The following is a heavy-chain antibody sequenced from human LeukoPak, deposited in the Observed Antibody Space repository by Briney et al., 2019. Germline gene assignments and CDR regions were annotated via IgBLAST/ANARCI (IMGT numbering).Heavy chain of an antibody. CDR3: AKSYSSSWYMTFDY. V-gene: IGHV3-23*01. J-gene: IGHJ4*02. CDR1: GFTFSTYA. D-gene: IGHD6-13*01. CDR2: ISGSAYRT. Sequence: PGGALRLSCAGSGFTFSTYAMSWVRQAPGKGLDWVSSISGSAYRTYYAASVTGPFTISWDNSKNTLFLQMNSLRAEDTAVYFCAKSYSSSWYMTFDYWGQGTLVTVSS.